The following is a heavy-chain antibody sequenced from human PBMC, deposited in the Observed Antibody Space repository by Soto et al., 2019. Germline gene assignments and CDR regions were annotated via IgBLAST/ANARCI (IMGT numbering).Heavy chain of an antibody. CDR2: ISTDLRAL. CDR1: GFTISTYH. J-gene: IGHJ6*02. D-gene: IGHD1-26*01. CDR3: TRDGRRGYDMDV. Sequence: EVKLAESGGDLVQPGGSLRLSCAASGFTISTYHLNWVHQAPGKGLEWVSYISTDLRALYYADSVRGRFTISRDNAKNSLYLQMTSLRDEDTGVYYCTRDGRRGYDMDVWGQGTTVTVSS. V-gene: IGHV3-48*02.